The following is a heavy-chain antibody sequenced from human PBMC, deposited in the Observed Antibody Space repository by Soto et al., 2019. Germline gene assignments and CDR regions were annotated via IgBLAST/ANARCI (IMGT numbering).Heavy chain of an antibody. V-gene: IGHV1-3*05. CDR1: GYTFTSYA. CDR3: ARSIVVVTALDY. J-gene: IGHJ4*02. D-gene: IGHD2-21*02. CDR2: INAGNGNT. Sequence: QVQLVQSGAEEKKPGASVKVSCKASGYTFTSYAMHWMRQAPGQRLEWMGGINAGNGNTKYSQKFQGRVTIPRDTSASTAYMELSSLRSEDTAVYYCARSIVVVTALDYWGQGTLVTVSS.